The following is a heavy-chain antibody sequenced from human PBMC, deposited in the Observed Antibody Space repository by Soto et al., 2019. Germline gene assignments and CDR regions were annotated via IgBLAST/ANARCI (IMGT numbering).Heavy chain of an antibody. J-gene: IGHJ4*02. D-gene: IGHD1-1*01. CDR3: AKSVYNWNDGFFDY. CDR2: ISYDGNNK. V-gene: IGHV3-30*18. Sequence: QVQLVESGGGVVQPGRSLRLSCAASGFTFSTYGMHWVRQAPGKGLEWVAVISYDGNNKYYADSVKGRFTNSRDNSKNTLYLQRSSLRAEDTAVYYCAKSVYNWNDGFFDYWGQGTLVTVSS. CDR1: GFTFSTYG.